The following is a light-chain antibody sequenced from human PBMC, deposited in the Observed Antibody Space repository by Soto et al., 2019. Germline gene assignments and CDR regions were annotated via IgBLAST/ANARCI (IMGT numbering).Light chain of an antibody. CDR1: QSISVW. Sequence: DIQMTQSPSTLSASVGDRVTITCXASQSISVWLAWYQQKAGKAPNLLIYKASRLESGVPSRFSGSGSETEFTLTISGLQPGDSATYYCQQYNSYSPTFGQGTKVDIK. V-gene: IGKV1-5*03. CDR3: QQYNSYSPT. J-gene: IGKJ1*01. CDR2: KAS.